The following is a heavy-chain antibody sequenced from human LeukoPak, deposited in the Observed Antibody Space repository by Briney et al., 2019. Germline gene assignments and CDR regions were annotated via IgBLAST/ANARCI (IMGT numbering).Heavy chain of an antibody. J-gene: IGHJ5*02. CDR3: ARDRGGGDYDFWSGQGWFDP. V-gene: IGHV4-4*07. CDR1: GVSISSYY. D-gene: IGHD3-3*01. CDR2: IYTSGST. Sequence: SETLSLTCTVSGVSISSYYWSWIRQPAGKGLEWIGRIYTSGSTNYNPSLKSRVTISVDKSKNQFSLKLSSVTAEDTAVYYCARDRGGGDYDFWSGQGWFDPWGQGTLVTVSS.